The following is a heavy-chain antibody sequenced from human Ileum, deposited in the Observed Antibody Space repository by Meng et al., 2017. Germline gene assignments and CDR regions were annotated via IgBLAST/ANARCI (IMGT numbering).Heavy chain of an antibody. V-gene: IGHV3-23*01. D-gene: IGHD3-10*01. CDR3: AKGFWSTGSHYSPSDC. Sequence: GESLKISCAASGFTFTNYAMTWVRQAPGKGLEDVSAISGSGTNTYYADSVEGRFTISRDNSKNTLYLQMNSLTVDDTALYYCAKGFWSTGSHYSPSDCWGQGTLVTVSS. CDR2: ISGSGTNT. CDR1: GFTFTNYA. J-gene: IGHJ4*02.